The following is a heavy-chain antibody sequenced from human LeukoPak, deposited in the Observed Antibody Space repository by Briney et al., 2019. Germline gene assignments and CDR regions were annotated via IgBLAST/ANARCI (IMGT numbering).Heavy chain of an antibody. J-gene: IGHJ4*02. V-gene: IGHV1-46*01. CDR1: GYTFTSYY. Sequence: VASVKVFCKASGYTFTSYYMHWVRQAPGQGLEWMGIINPSGGSTSYAQKFQGRVTMTEDTSTDTAYMELSSLRSEDTAVYYCATVPDILTGYYSWYYFDYWGQGTLVTVSS. CDR2: INPSGGST. D-gene: IGHD3-9*01. CDR3: ATVPDILTGYYSWYYFDY.